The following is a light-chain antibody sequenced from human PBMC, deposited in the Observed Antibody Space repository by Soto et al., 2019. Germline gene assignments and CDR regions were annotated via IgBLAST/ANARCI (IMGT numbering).Light chain of an antibody. J-gene: IGKJ5*01. CDR1: QSAGNF. CDR3: QQHNQWPIT. V-gene: IGKV3D-15*01. CDR2: YIS. Sequence: EIVMTQSASTLSASAGETASLSCRASQSAGNFLAWYQQKPGQAPRLLIYYISTRATGIPARFSGSGSGTEFNLTINSLQPEDSAVYYCQQHNQWPITFGQGTRLEIK.